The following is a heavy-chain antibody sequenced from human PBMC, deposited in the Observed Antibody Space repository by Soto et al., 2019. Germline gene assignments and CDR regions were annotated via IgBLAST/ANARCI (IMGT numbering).Heavy chain of an antibody. CDR2: IYYSGST. V-gene: IGHV4-39*01. J-gene: IGHJ4*02. D-gene: IGHD6-19*01. CDR3: ARRELGSGGDRYFDY. Sequence: SETLSLTCTVSGGSISSSSYYWGWIRQPPGKGLEWIGSIYYSGSTYYNPSLKSRVTISVDTSKNQFSLKLSSVTAADTAVYYFARRELGSGGDRYFDYWGQGTLVNVSS. CDR1: GGSISSSSYY.